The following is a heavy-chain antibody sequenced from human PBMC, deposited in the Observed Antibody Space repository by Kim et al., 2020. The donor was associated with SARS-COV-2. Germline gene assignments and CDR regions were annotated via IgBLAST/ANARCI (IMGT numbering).Heavy chain of an antibody. J-gene: IGHJ3*02. D-gene: IGHD3-10*02. V-gene: IGHV3-23*01. Sequence: GGSLRLSCAASGFTFSSFAMNWVRQAPGKGLEWVSGLSGSGGSTYYADSVKGRFTFSRDNSKNTLYLQMNSLRAEDTAVYYCAKDFYWDNSCAGAFDMWGQGAMV. CDR3: AKDFYWDNSCAGAFDM. CDR2: LSGSGGST. CDR1: GFTFSSFA.